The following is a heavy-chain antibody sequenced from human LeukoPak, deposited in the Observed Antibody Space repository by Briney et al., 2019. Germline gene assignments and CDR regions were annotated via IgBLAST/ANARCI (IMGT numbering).Heavy chain of an antibody. CDR1: GFTFSSYA. CDR3: VRDLGGRSGH. D-gene: IGHD1-26*01. J-gene: IGHJ4*02. CDR2: ISYDGSNK. V-gene: IGHV3-30-3*01. Sequence: PGGSLRLSCAASGFTFSSYAMHWVRQAPGKGLEWVAVISYDGSNKYYADSVKGRFTISRDNSKNTLYLQMNSLRAEDTAVYYCVRDLGGRSGHWGQGTLVTASS.